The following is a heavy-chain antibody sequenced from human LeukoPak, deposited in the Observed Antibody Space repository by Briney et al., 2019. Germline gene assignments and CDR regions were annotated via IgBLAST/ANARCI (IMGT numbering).Heavy chain of an antibody. CDR2: IFPSGGEI. J-gene: IGHJ4*02. CDR1: GFTFSTFA. Sequence: GGSLRLSCAASGFTFSTFAMLWVRQPRGKGLEWVSSIFPSGGEIHYADSVRGRFTISRDNSKNTLYLQMNSLRAEDTAVYYCARRGYYYGSGSYYTLDYWGQGTLVTVSS. V-gene: IGHV3-23*01. CDR3: ARRGYYYGSGSYYTLDY. D-gene: IGHD3-10*01.